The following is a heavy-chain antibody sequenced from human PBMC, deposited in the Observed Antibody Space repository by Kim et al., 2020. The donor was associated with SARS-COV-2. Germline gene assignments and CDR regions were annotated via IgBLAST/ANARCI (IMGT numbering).Heavy chain of an antibody. Sequence: GGSLRLSCAASGFTFSGSAMHWVRQASGKGLEWVGRIRSKANSYATAYAASVKGRFTISRDDSRNTAYLQMNSLKTEDTAVYYCTYTRYCSSTSCPDYWGQGTLVTVSS. D-gene: IGHD2-2*01. V-gene: IGHV3-73*01. J-gene: IGHJ4*02. CDR2: IRSKANSYAT. CDR3: TYTRYCSSTSCPDY. CDR1: GFTFSGSA.